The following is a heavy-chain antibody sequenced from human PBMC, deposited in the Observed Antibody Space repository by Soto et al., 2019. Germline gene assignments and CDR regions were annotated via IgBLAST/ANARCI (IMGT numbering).Heavy chain of an antibody. CDR2: IKQDGSEK. V-gene: IGHV3-7*01. CDR3: ARIYDSSGYEFDY. CDR1: GFTFSSYW. Sequence: QTGGSLRLSCAASGFTFSSYWMSWVRQAPGKGLEWVANIKQDGSEKYYVDSVKGRFTISRDNAKNSLYLQMNSLRAEDTAVYYCARIYDSSGYEFDYWGQGALVTVSS. J-gene: IGHJ4*02. D-gene: IGHD3-22*01.